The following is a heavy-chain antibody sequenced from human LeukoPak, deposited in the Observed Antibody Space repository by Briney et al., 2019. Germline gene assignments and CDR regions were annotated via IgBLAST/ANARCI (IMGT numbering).Heavy chain of an antibody. Sequence: GGSLRLSCAASGFTFSNHGMHWVRQAPGKGLEWVAVIWYDGSNKYYADSVKGRFTLSRDNSRNTLYLQMNSLRVEDTAVYYCARDRGVDYFDYWGQGTLVTVSS. J-gene: IGHJ4*02. V-gene: IGHV3-33*01. D-gene: IGHD3-3*01. CDR3: ARDRGVDYFDY. CDR1: GFTFSNHG. CDR2: IWYDGSNK.